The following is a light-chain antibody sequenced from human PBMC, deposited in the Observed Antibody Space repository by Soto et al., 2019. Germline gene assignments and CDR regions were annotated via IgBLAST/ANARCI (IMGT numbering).Light chain of an antibody. CDR1: QTISSW. V-gene: IGKV1-5*03. Sequence: DIQMTHSPSTLSGSVGDRVTITCGASQTISSWLAWYQQKPGKAPKLLIYKASTLKSGVPSRFSGSGSGTDFTLTISSLQPEDVAAYYCQKYNSAPLTFGGGTKVDIK. CDR2: KAS. J-gene: IGKJ4*01. CDR3: QKYNSAPLT.